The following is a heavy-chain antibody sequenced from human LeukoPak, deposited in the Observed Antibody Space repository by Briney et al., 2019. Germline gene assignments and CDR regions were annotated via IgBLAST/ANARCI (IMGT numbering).Heavy chain of an antibody. D-gene: IGHD3-22*01. CDR3: ARVYYDSSGYYYDAFDI. Sequence: PGGSLRLSCAASGLTFSSYGMHWVRQAPGKGLEWVAVIWYGGSNKYYADSVRGRFTISRDNSKNTLYLQMNSLRAEDTAVYYCARVYYDSSGYYYDAFDIWGQGTMVTVSS. V-gene: IGHV3-33*01. CDR1: GLTFSSYG. CDR2: IWYGGSNK. J-gene: IGHJ3*02.